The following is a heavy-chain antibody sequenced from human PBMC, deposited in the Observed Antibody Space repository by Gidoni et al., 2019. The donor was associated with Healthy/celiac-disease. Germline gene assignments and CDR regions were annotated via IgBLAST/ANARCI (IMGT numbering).Heavy chain of an antibody. D-gene: IGHD3-10*01. CDR2: IYPGDSDT. CDR3: ARWGDGRGGWFDP. V-gene: IGHV5-51*01. Sequence: EVQLVQSGAGVKKHGESLKISCKGSGYSFTSYWNGWVRQMPGNGLACMGIIYPGDSDTRYRPSFQGQVTISAATSISTAYLQWSSLKASAAAMYYSARWGDGRGGWFDPWGQGTLVTVSS. CDR1: GYSFTSYW. J-gene: IGHJ5*02.